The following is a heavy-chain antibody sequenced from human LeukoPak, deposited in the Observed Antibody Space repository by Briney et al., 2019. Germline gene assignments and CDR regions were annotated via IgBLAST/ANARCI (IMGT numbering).Heavy chain of an antibody. V-gene: IGHV1-2*02. D-gene: IGHD3-9*01. J-gene: IGHJ6*03. CDR2: INPNSGGT. Sequence: ASVKVSCKASGYTFTGYYMHWVRQAPGQGLEWMGWINPNSGGTNYAQKFQGRVTMTRDTSISTAYMELSRLRSDDTAVYYCARDFRGRYYDILTGYYEDYYYYMDVWGKGTTVTISS. CDR3: ARDFRGRYYDILTGYYEDYYYYMDV. CDR1: GYTFTGYY.